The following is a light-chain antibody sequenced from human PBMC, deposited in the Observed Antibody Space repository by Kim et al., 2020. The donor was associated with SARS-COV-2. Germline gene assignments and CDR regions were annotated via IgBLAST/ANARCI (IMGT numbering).Light chain of an antibody. CDR3: QQYGSALLYT. CDR1: QSVSSSY. V-gene: IGKV3-20*01. J-gene: IGKJ2*01. Sequence: EIVLTQSPGTLSLSPGERATLSCRASQSVSSSYLAWYQQKPGQAPRLLIYGASSRATGIPDRFSGSGSGTDFTLTISRLEPEDFAVYYCQQYGSALLYTFGPGTKLEI. CDR2: GAS.